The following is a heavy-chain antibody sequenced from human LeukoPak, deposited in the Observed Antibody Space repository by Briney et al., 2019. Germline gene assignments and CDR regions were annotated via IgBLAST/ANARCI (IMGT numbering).Heavy chain of an antibody. CDR1: GFTFSSYG. CDR2: ISGSGGST. CDR3: AKRGGMYPAYYFDY. V-gene: IGHV3-23*01. D-gene: IGHD3-16*01. J-gene: IGHJ4*02. Sequence: SGGSLRLSCAASGFTFSSYGMSWVRQAPGKGLEWVSAISGSGGSTYYADSVKGRFTISRDSSKNTLYLQMNSLRAEDTAVYYCAKRGGMYPAYYFDYWGQGTLVTVSS.